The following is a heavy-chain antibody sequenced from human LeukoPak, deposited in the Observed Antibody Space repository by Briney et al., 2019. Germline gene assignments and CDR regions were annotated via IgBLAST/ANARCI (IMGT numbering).Heavy chain of an antibody. D-gene: IGHD3-10*01. CDR3: AHPSMVRAHDAFDI. Sequence: SGPTLVKPTQTLTLTCTFSGFSLSTSGVGVGWIRQPPGKALEWLALIYWDDDKRYSPSLKSRLTITKDTSKNQVVLTMTNMDPVDTATYYCAHPSMVRAHDAFDIWGQGTMVTVSS. CDR1: GFSLSTSGVG. CDR2: IYWDDDK. J-gene: IGHJ3*02. V-gene: IGHV2-5*02.